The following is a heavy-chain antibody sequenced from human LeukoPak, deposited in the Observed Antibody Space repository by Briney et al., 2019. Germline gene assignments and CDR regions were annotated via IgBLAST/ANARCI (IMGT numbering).Heavy chain of an antibody. CDR1: GYFISSGYY. Sequence: SETLSLTCTVSGYFISSGYYWGWIRQSPVKGLEWIGTMFHSGNTYYNPSLNSRVTLSVDTSKNQFSLELNSVTAADTAVYYCAKVGYCDAGPCYFDSWGQGTLVTVSS. J-gene: IGHJ4*02. V-gene: IGHV4-38-2*02. CDR2: MFHSGNT. CDR3: AKVGYCDAGPCYFDS. D-gene: IGHD2-15*01.